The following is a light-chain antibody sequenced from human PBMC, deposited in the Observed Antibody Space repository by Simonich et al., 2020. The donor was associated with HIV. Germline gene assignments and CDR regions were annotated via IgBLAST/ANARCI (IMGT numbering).Light chain of an antibody. CDR1: SGSTARNS. CDR3: QSYDSSNYWV. Sequence: NFMLTQPHSVSESPGKTVTISCTRSSGSTARNSVQWYQQRPGSAPTTVIYEDDQIPSGVPDRFSGPIDSSSNSASLTISGLKTEDEADYYCQSYDSSNYWVFGGGTKLTVL. J-gene: IGLJ3*02. CDR2: EDD. V-gene: IGLV6-57*03.